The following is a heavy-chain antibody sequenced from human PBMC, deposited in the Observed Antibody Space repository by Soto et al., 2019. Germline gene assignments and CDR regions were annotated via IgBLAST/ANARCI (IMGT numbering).Heavy chain of an antibody. CDR3: ARVRQLWYPGGYYYYYMDV. CDR1: GYTFTSYA. V-gene: IGHV1-3*01. Sequence: ASVKVSCKASGYTFTSYAMHWVRQAPGQRLEWMGWINAGNGNTKYSQKFQGRVTITRDTSASTAYMELSSLRSEDTAVYYCARVRQLWYPGGYYYYYMDVWGKGTTVTVSS. CDR2: INAGNGNT. D-gene: IGHD5-18*01. J-gene: IGHJ6*03.